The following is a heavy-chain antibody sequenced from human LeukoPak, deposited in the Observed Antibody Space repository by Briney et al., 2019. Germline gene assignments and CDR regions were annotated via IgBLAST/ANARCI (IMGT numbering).Heavy chain of an antibody. CDR3: AKGAVAGSLFATAY. CDR1: GFAFSSYA. J-gene: IGHJ4*02. V-gene: IGHV3-23*01. CDR2: ISGSGDST. Sequence: GGSLRLFCAASGFAFSSYAMTWVRQAPGKGLEWVSVISGSGDSTYNADSVKGRFTISRDNSKSTLYLQMNSLRAEDTALYYCAKGAVAGSLFATAYWGQGTLVTVSS. D-gene: IGHD6-19*01.